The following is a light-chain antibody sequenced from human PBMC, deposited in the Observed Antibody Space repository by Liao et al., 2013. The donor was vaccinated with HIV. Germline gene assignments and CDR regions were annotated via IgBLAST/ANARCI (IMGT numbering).Light chain of an antibody. CDR3: QAWDRSADVV. V-gene: IGLV3-21*01. Sequence: SYELTQPASVSVAPGNTATITCGGGKIGSESVHWYQQRPGQSPVVVFCQGAKRPSGIPERFSGSNSGNIATLTISGTQAMDEADYYCQAWDRSADVVFGGGTKLTVL. CDR2: QGA. CDR1: KIGSES. J-gene: IGLJ2*01.